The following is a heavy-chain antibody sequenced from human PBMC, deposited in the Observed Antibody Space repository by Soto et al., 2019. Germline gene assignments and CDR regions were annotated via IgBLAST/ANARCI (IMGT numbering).Heavy chain of an antibody. V-gene: IGHV3-66*01. D-gene: IGHD6-13*01. Sequence: EVQLVESGGGLVQPGGSLRLSCAASGFTVSSNYMSWVRQAPGKGLEWVSVIYSGGSTYYADSVKGRFTISRANSKNTLYLQMNSLRAEDTAVYYCARVLAAAGSDYWGQGTLVTVSS. CDR3: ARVLAAAGSDY. CDR1: GFTVSSNY. J-gene: IGHJ4*02. CDR2: IYSGGST.